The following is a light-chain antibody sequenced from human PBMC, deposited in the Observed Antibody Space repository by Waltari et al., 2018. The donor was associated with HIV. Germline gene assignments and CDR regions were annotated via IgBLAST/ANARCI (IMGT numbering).Light chain of an antibody. CDR1: SSDVGSYSL. CDR3: CSYAGISTWV. CDR2: EVS. J-gene: IGLJ3*02. V-gene: IGLV2-23*02. Sequence: QSALTQPASVSGSPGQSITIPCTGTSSDVGSYSLLSWYQQHPGKAPKLMIYEVSKRPSGVSNRFSGSKSGNTASLTISGLQAEDEADYYCCSYAGISTWVFGGGTKLTVL.